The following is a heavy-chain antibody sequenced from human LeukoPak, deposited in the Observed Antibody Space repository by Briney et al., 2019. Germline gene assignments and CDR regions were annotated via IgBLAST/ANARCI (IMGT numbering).Heavy chain of an antibody. CDR1: GGSFSGYY. Sequence: ETLSLTCAVYGGSFSGYYWSWIRQPPGKGLEWVSAISGSGGSTYYADSVKGRFTISRDNSKNTLYLQMNSLRAEDTAVYYCAKTRVGAERPYYFDYWGQGTLVTVSS. D-gene: IGHD1-26*01. CDR3: AKTRVGAERPYYFDY. J-gene: IGHJ4*02. V-gene: IGHV3-23*01. CDR2: ISGSGGST.